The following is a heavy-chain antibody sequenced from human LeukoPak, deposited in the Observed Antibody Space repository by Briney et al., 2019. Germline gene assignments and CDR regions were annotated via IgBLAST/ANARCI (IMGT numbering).Heavy chain of an antibody. CDR1: GFTFSSYA. J-gene: IGHJ4*02. Sequence: GGSLRLSCAASGFTFSSYAMSWVRQAPGKGLEWVSAISGSGGSTYYADSVKGRFTISRDNSKNTLYLQMNSLRAADTAVYYCARTRTYYYGSGTHQEVDYWGQGTLVTVSS. D-gene: IGHD3-10*01. V-gene: IGHV3-23*01. CDR3: ARTRTYYYGSGTHQEVDY. CDR2: ISGSGGST.